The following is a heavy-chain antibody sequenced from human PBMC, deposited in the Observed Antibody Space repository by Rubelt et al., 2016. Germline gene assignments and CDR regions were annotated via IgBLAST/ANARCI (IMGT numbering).Heavy chain of an antibody. J-gene: IGHJ5*02. CDR3: ARGYGGNSGGHWFDP. CDR1: GGSVSSGSYY. V-gene: IGHV4-61*01. CDR2: INHSGGT. D-gene: IGHD4-23*01. Sequence: QVQLQESGPGLVKPSETLSLTCTVSGGSVSSGSYYWSWIRQPPGKGLEWIGEINHSGGTNYNPSLKSRVTISVDTAKNQFSLKLSSVTAADTAVYYCARGYGGNSGGHWFDPWGQGTLVTVSS.